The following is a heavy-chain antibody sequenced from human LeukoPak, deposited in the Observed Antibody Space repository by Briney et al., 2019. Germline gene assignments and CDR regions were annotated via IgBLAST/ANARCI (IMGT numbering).Heavy chain of an antibody. Sequence: GGSLRLSCAASGFTFDDYAMHWVRQAPGKGLEWVSGISWNSGSIGYADSVKGRFTISRDNAKNSLYLQMNSLRAEDTAVYYCARAIGTIPDAFDIWGQGTMVTVSS. CDR2: ISWNSGSI. J-gene: IGHJ3*02. CDR1: GFTFDDYA. D-gene: IGHD1-1*01. CDR3: ARAIGTIPDAFDI. V-gene: IGHV3-9*01.